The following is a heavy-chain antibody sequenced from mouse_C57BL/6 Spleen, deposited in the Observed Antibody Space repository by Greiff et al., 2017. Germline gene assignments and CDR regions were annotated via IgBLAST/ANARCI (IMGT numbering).Heavy chain of an antibody. CDR3: ARWSSLLRSGMDY. CDR2: IDPSDSYT. V-gene: IGHV1-69*01. Sequence: VQLQQPGAELVMPGASVKLSCKASGYTFTSYWMHWVKQRPGHGLEWIGEIDPSDSYTNYNQKFKGKSTLTVDKSSSTAYMQLSSLTSEDSAVYYCARWSSLLRSGMDYWGQGTSVTVSS. CDR1: GYTFTSYW. D-gene: IGHD1-1*01. J-gene: IGHJ4*01.